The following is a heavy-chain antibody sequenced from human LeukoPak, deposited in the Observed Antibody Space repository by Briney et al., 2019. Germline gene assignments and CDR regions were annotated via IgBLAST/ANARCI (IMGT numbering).Heavy chain of an antibody. CDR1: GFTFSDYW. Sequence: GGSLRLSCAASGFTFSDYWMSWVRQAPGKGLEWVANIRQDGSDKYYVDSVKGRFTISRDNAQNSLYPQMGSLRAEDTAVYYCARMGGTNWNREVNWFDPWGQGTLVTVSS. CDR3: ARMGGTNWNREVNWFDP. J-gene: IGHJ5*02. V-gene: IGHV3-7*01. CDR2: IRQDGSDK. D-gene: IGHD1-1*01.